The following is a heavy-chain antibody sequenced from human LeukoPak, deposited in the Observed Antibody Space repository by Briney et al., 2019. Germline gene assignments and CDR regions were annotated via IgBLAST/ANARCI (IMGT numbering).Heavy chain of an antibody. D-gene: IGHD4-4*01. J-gene: IGHJ4*02. CDR2: ISGSGGST. Sequence: GGSLRLSCAASGFTFSSYAMSWVRQAPGKGLEWVSAISGSGGSTYYADSVKGRFTISRDNSKNTLYPQMNSLRAEDTAVYYCAKGDGVSSNYPNFDYWGQGTLVTVSS. CDR1: GFTFSSYA. V-gene: IGHV3-23*01. CDR3: AKGDGVSSNYPNFDY.